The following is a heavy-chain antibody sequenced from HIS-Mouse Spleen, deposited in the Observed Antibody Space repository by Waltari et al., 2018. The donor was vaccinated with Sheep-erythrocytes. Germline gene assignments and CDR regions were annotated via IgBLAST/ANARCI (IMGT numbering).Heavy chain of an antibody. Sequence: QVQLQQWGAGLLKPSETLSLTCAVYGGSFSGYYWSWIRQPPGKGLEWIGEINHSGSTNYNPTRKSRVTISVDTSKNQFSLKLSSVTAADTAVYYCARALSIAARPNWFDPWGQGTLVTVSS. CDR3: ARALSIAARPNWFDP. V-gene: IGHV4-34*01. D-gene: IGHD6-6*01. J-gene: IGHJ5*02. CDR1: GGSFSGYY. CDR2: INHSGST.